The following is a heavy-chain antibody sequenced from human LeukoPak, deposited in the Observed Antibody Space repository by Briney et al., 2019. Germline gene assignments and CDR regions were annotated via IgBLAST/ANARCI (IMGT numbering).Heavy chain of an antibody. CDR2: ISSDSTYI. Sequence: SGGSLRLSCVASGFTFSSYTMNWVRQAPGKGLEWVSSISSDSTYIYHADSVKGRFTISRDNAKNSLYLQMNSLRAEDTAVYYCARFETRAVAAKDYWGQGTLVTVSS. V-gene: IGHV3-21*01. CDR1: GFTFSSYT. D-gene: IGHD6-19*01. J-gene: IGHJ4*02. CDR3: ARFETRAVAAKDY.